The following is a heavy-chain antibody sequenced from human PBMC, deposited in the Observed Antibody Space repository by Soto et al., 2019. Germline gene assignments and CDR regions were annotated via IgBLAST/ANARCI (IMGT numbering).Heavy chain of an antibody. CDR1: GFIFSVDW. CDR2: INTDGSGT. D-gene: IGHD3-16*01. J-gene: IGHJ4*02. CDR3: ARDRPGDHFFFDC. V-gene: IGHV3-74*01. Sequence: EVPLVESGGGLAQPGGSLRLSCAASGFIFSVDWMHWVRQAPGKGLEWVSRINTDGSGTSYADSVKGRFTISRDNAKNMLYLQMNSLRVEDTAVYYCARDRPGDHFFFDCWGQGNMVTVSS.